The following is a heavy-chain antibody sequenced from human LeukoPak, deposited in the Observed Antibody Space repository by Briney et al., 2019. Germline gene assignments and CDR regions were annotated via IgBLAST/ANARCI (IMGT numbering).Heavy chain of an antibody. J-gene: IGHJ3*02. Sequence: GGSLRLSCAASGFTFSRYWMHWVRRAPGKGLVWVSRINSDGSSTTYADSVKGRFTISRDNAKNSLYLQMNSLRDEDTAVYYCAIDAWDLPLDAFDIWGQGTMVTVSS. D-gene: IGHD1-26*01. CDR3: AIDAWDLPLDAFDI. CDR2: INSDGSST. CDR1: GFTFSRYW. V-gene: IGHV3-74*01.